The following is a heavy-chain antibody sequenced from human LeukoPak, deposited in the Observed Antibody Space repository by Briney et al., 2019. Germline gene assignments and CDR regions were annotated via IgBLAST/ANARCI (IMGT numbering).Heavy chain of an antibody. V-gene: IGHV3-21*01. D-gene: IGHD1-26*01. Sequence: GGSLRLSCAGSGFTFSDFGRSWVRQAPGKGLEWVSSISGSTKSVYYADSVRGRFTISRDNAQNSLSLQLNSLRVEDTAVYYCARDTYSSGSYNAWGQGTLVIVSS. J-gene: IGHJ4*02. CDR1: GFTFSDFG. CDR2: ISGSTKSV. CDR3: ARDTYSSGSYNA.